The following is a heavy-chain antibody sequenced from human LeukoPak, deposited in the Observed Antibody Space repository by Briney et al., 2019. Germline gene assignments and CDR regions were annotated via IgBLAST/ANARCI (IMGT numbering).Heavy chain of an antibody. V-gene: IGHV4-39*02. CDR1: GGSISSSSYY. CDR3: ARDLQDSSSWEVNWFDP. D-gene: IGHD6-13*01. Sequence: SETLSLTCTVSGGSISSSSYYWGWIRQPPGKGLEWIGSIYYSGSTYYNPSLKSRVTISVDTSKNQFSLKLSSVTAADTAVCYCARDLQDSSSWEVNWFDPWGQGTLVTVS. CDR2: IYYSGST. J-gene: IGHJ5*02.